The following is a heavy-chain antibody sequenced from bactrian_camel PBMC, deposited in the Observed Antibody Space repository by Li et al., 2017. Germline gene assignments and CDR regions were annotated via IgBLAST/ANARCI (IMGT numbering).Heavy chain of an antibody. CDR2: IASGGDGSWYT. D-gene: IGHD4*01. J-gene: IGHJ4*01. CDR1: GFTFSSYY. Sequence: DVQLVESGGGLVQPGGSLRLSCAASGFTFSSYYMSWVRQAPGKGLEWVSVIASGGDGSWYTSYEVSVKGRFTISRDNAKNTLYLQLNSLKPEDTAVHYCVRDALWLARYYSTNDWAYWGQGTQVTVS. CDR3: VRDALWLARYYSTNDWAY. V-gene: IGHV3S40*01.